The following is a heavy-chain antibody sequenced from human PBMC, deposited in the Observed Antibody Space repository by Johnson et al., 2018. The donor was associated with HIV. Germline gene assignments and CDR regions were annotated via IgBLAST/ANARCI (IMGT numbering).Heavy chain of an antibody. J-gene: IGHJ3*02. CDR1: GFTFDDYG. Sequence: VQLVESGGGVVRPGGSLRLSCAASGFTFDDYGMNWVRQAPGKGLEWVSGINWNGGSTGYADSVKGRFTISRDNAKNSLHLQMNSLRAEETAFYYCARDRRNRQWQRLDAFDIWGQGTMVIVSS. CDR2: INWNGGST. V-gene: IGHV3-20*04. D-gene: IGHD6-19*01. CDR3: ARDRRNRQWQRLDAFDI.